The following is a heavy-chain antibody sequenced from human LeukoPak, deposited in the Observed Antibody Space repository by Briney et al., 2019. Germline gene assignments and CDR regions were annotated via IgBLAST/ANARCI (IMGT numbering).Heavy chain of an antibody. CDR2: IYYSGST. V-gene: IGHV4-39*01. J-gene: IGHJ4*02. CDR3: ARGAVAGTGRY. D-gene: IGHD6-19*01. CDR1: GGSISSSSYY. Sequence: SETLSLTCTVSGGSISSSSYYWGWIRQPPGKGLEWIGSIYYSGSTYCNPSLKSRVTISVDTSKNQFSLKLSSVTAADTAVYYCARGAVAGTGRYWGQGTLVTDSS.